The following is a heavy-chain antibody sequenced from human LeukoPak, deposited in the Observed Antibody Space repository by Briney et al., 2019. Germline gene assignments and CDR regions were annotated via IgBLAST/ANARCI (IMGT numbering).Heavy chain of an antibody. CDR1: GFSFSSYG. Sequence: GRSLRLSCAASGFSFSSYGMLWVRQAPGKGLEWVAVIWYDGSNKYYADSVKGRFTISRDNAKNSLYLQMNSLRAEDTAVYYCARGTRGYDAFDIWGQGTMVTVSS. V-gene: IGHV3-33*01. CDR3: ARGTRGYDAFDI. CDR2: IWYDGSNK. J-gene: IGHJ3*02. D-gene: IGHD1-1*01.